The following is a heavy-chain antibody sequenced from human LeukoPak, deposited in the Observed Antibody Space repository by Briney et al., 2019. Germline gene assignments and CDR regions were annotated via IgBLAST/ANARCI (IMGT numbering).Heavy chain of an antibody. J-gene: IGHJ4*02. CDR2: ISSSSSTI. V-gene: IGHV3-48*01. Sequence: GGSLRLSCAASGFTFSSYSMNWVRQAPGKGLEWVSYISSSSSTIYYADSVKGRFTISRDNAKNSLYLQMNSPRAEDTAVYYCAKDPPDDYGDYTSHYFDYWGQGTLVTVSS. D-gene: IGHD4-17*01. CDR3: AKDPPDDYGDYTSHYFDY. CDR1: GFTFSSYS.